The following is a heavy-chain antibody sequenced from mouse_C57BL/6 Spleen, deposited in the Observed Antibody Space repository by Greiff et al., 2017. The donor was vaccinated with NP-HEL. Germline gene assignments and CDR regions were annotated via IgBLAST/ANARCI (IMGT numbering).Heavy chain of an antibody. V-gene: IGHV1-75*01. Sequence: QVQLQQSGPELVKPGASVKISCKASGYTFTDYYINWVKLRPGQGLEWIGWIFPGSGSTYYNEKFKGKATLTVDKSSSTAYMLLSGLTSEDSAVYFCARGGYDGYYVGYFDVWGTGTTVTVSS. J-gene: IGHJ1*03. CDR1: GYTFTDYY. CDR3: ARGGYDGYYVGYFDV. CDR2: IFPGSGST. D-gene: IGHD2-3*01.